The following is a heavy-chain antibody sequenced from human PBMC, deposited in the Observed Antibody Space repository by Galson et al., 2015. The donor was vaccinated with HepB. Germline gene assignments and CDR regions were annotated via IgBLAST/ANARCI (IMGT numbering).Heavy chain of an antibody. CDR2: ISDSGGST. V-gene: IGHV3-23*01. Sequence: SLRLSCAASGFTFSSYAMSWVRQAPGKGLDWVSGISDSGGSTYYADSVKGRFTISRDNSKNTLYLQMNSLRAEDTAVYYCAREGGAVAGLYYYYYMDVWGKGTTVTVSS. CDR1: GFTFSSYA. D-gene: IGHD6-19*01. CDR3: AREGGAVAGLYYYYYMDV. J-gene: IGHJ6*03.